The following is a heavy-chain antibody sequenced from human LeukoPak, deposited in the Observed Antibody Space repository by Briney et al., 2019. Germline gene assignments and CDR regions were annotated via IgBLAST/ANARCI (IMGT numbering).Heavy chain of an antibody. J-gene: IGHJ3*02. CDR3: ASLMVTPDAFDI. CDR2: IYSGGST. CDR1: GFTVSSNY. V-gene: IGHV3-53*01. Sequence: PGGSLRLSCAASGFTVSSNYMSWVRQAPGKGLEWVSVIYSGGSTYYADSVKGRFTISRDNAKNSLYLQMNSLRAEDTAVYYCASLMVTPDAFDIWGQGTMVTVSS. D-gene: IGHD4-23*01.